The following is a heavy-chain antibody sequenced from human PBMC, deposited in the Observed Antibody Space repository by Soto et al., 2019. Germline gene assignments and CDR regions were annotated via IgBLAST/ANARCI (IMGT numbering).Heavy chain of an antibody. Sequence: GGAPRLSCAASGFSFSSHSMNWVRQAPGKGLEWVAYIRSSSSKKYYVDSVRGRFTISRDNAKKSLNLQMNSLRAEDTAVYYCARNFIDTRTGYAYFHLWRQ. V-gene: IGHV3-48*04. CDR1: GFSFSSHS. CDR2: IRSSSSKK. CDR3: ARNFIDTRTGYAYFHL. D-gene: IGHD5-18*01. J-gene: IGHJ1*01.